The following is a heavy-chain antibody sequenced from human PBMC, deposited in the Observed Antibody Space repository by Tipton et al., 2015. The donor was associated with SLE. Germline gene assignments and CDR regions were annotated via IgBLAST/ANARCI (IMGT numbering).Heavy chain of an antibody. CDR3: ARDRWGGGIDPFEY. D-gene: IGHD3-16*01. V-gene: IGHV3-7*01. CDR1: GFTFSSYW. CDR2: IKQDGSEK. J-gene: IGHJ4*02. Sequence: SLRLSCEASGFTFSSYWMSGVRQAPGKGLEWVANIKQDGSEKFYVDSVKGRLTISRDNAKRSLYLEMNSLRVEDTAVYYCARDRWGGGIDPFEYWGQGTLVTVAS.